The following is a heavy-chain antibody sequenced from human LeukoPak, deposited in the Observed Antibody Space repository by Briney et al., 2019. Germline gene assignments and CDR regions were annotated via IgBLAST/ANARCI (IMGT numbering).Heavy chain of an antibody. CDR2: ISTGSSYI. CDR3: ARGPNSNWSGLDF. V-gene: IGHV3-21*01. CDR1: GFTFNSYS. Sequence: PGGSLRLSCAASGFTFNSYSMNWVRQAPGKGLEWVSPISTGSSYIYYADSVKGRFTVSRDNAKNTLYLQVNNLRAEDTAVYYCARGPNSNWSGLDFWGQGTLLTVSS. D-gene: IGHD6-6*01. J-gene: IGHJ4*02.